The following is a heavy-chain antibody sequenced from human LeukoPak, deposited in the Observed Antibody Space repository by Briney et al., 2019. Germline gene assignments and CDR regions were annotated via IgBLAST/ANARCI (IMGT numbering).Heavy chain of an antibody. V-gene: IGHV1-69*13. CDR3: ARALDYGGRAYFDY. J-gene: IGHJ4*02. CDR2: IIPIFGTA. D-gene: IGHD4-23*01. CDR1: GGTFSSYA. Sequence: ASVKVSCKASGGTFSSYAISWVRQAPGQGLEWMGGIIPIFGTANYAQKFQGRVTITADESTSTAYMELSSLRSEDTAVYYCARALDYGGRAYFDYWGQGTLVTVSS.